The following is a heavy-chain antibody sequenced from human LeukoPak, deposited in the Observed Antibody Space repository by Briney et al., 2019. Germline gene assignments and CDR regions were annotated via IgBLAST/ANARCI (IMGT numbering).Heavy chain of an antibody. V-gene: IGHV4-59*01. D-gene: IGHD4-17*01. Sequence: PSETLSLTCTVSGGSISSYYWSWIRQPPGKGLEWIGYIYYTGSANYNPSLKSRVSISVDTSKNQFSLKLSSVTAADTAVYYCARDVTTATRRYFDYWGQGTLVTVSS. CDR1: GGSISSYY. J-gene: IGHJ4*02. CDR2: IYYTGSA. CDR3: ARDVTTATRRYFDY.